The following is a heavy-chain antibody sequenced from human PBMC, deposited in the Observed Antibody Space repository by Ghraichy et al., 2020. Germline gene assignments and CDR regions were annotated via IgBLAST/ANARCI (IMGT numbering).Heavy chain of an antibody. Sequence: GGSLRLSCAASGFTFSSYWMSWVRQAPGKGLEWVANIRRDGSEKYYVDSVKGRFTISRDNPKNSVYLQMNSLRVEDTAVYYCVRGNVGGWYWDYWGQGTLVTVSS. D-gene: IGHD6-19*01. CDR3: VRGNVGGWYWDY. CDR1: GFTFSSYW. CDR2: IRRDGSEK. J-gene: IGHJ4*02. V-gene: IGHV3-7*01.